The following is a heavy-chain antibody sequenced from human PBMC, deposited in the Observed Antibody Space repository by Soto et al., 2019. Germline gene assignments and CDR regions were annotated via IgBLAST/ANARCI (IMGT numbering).Heavy chain of an antibody. CDR2: IIPIFGTA. CDR1: GGTFSSYA. J-gene: IGHJ4*02. CDR3: GYCSGGSCYSKPGFDY. D-gene: IGHD2-15*01. V-gene: IGHV1-69*13. Sequence: ASVKVSCKASGGTFSSYAISWVRQAPGQGLEWMGGIIPIFGTANYAQKFQGRVTITADESTSTAYMELSSLRSEDTAVYYCGYCSGGSCYSKPGFDYWGQGTLVTVSS.